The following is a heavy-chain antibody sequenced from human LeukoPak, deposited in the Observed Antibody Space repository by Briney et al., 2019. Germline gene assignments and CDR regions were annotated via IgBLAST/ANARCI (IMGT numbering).Heavy chain of an antibody. CDR1: GGSISSYY. Sequence: SETLSLTCTLSGGSISSYYWSWIRPPPGEGLGWVGYIYTSGSTNYSPALKSRVTISVDTSKNQFSLKLSSVTAADTAVYYCARRTRLGRYFDYWGQGTLVTVSS. CDR2: IYTSGST. CDR3: ARRTRLGRYFDY. J-gene: IGHJ4*02. D-gene: IGHD2-2*01. V-gene: IGHV4-4*09.